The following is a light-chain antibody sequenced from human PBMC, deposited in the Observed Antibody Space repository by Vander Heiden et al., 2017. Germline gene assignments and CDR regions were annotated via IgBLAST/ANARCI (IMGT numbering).Light chain of an antibody. CDR1: QSISSW. CDR2: KAS. CDR3: QQYNSYRYT. V-gene: IGKV1-5*03. Sequence: DIQMTQSPSTLSASVGDRVTITCRASQSISSWLAWYQQKPGKAPKLLIYKASSLESGVPSRFSGSGSGTECTLTISSLQPDDFATYYCQQYNSYRYTCGQGTKLEIK. J-gene: IGKJ2*01.